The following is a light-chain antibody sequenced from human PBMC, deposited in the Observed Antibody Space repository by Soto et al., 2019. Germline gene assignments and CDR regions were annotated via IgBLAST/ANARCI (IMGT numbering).Light chain of an antibody. Sequence: DIQMTQSPSTLSASVGDRLTITCRASQSFTTWLAWFQQKPGKAPKXLIYDASNLESGVPSRFSGSGSGTEFTLTISSLQPDDFATYYCQQLFDSPITFGQGTRLEIK. CDR1: QSFTTW. CDR2: DAS. V-gene: IGKV1-5*01. J-gene: IGKJ5*01. CDR3: QQLFDSPIT.